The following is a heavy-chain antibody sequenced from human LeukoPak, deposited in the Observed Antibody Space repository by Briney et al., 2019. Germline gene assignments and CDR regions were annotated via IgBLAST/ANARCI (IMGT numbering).Heavy chain of an antibody. J-gene: IGHJ6*02. CDR2: IYYSGST. V-gene: IGHV4-31*03. CDR3: ARDLPGAAGYYYYGMDV. CDR1: GGSISSGGYY. Sequence: PSQTLSLTCTVSGGSISSGGYYWSWIRQHPGKGLEWIGYIYYSGSTYYNPSLKSRVTISVDTSKNQFSLKLSSVTAADTAVYYCARDLPGAAGYYYYGMDVWGQGTTVTVSS. D-gene: IGHD6-13*01.